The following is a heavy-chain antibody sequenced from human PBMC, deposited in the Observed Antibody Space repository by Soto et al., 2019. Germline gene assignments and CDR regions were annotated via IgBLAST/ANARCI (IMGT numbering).Heavy chain of an antibody. CDR1: GFTFDDYG. CDR3: AREEFSGYDFFDY. Sequence: GGSLRLSCAASGFTFDDYGMTWVRQAPGKGLEWVSGINRNGGGTGYADSVKGRFTISRDSATNSVYLQMNSLRAEDTALYHCAREEFSGYDFFDYWGQGILVTVSS. J-gene: IGHJ4*02. CDR2: INRNGGGT. V-gene: IGHV3-20*01. D-gene: IGHD5-12*01.